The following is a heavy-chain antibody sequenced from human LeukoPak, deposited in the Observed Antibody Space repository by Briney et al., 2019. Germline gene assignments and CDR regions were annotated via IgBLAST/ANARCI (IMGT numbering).Heavy chain of an antibody. V-gene: IGHV1-18*01. Sequence: ASVKVSCKASGYTFTSYGISWVRQAPGQGLEWMGLISAYNGNTNYAQKLQGRVTMTTDTSTSTAYMELRSLRSDDTAVYYCARAPTGHAIFGVEGDAFDIWGQGTMVTVSS. J-gene: IGHJ3*02. CDR2: ISAYNGNT. CDR1: GYTFTSYG. D-gene: IGHD3-3*01. CDR3: ARAPTGHAIFGVEGDAFDI.